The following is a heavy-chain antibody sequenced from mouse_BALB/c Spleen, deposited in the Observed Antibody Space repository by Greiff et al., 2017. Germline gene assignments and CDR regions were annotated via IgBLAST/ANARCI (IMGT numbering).Heavy chain of an antibody. J-gene: IGHJ3*01. Sequence: QVQLQQSGAELVKPGASVKLSCKASGYTFTSYYMYWVKQRPGQGLEWIGEINPSNGGTNFNEKFKSKATLTVDKSSSTAYMQLSSLTSEDSAVYYCTRGGYGNRFAYWGQGTLVTVSA. CDR3: TRGGYGNRFAY. CDR2: INPSNGGT. D-gene: IGHD2-10*02. CDR1: GYTFTSYY. V-gene: IGHV1S81*02.